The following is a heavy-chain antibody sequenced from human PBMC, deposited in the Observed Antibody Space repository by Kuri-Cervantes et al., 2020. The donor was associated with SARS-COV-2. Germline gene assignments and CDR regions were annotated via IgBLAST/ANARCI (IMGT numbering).Heavy chain of an antibody. CDR2: IYWDDDK. CDR1: GFSLRTSGVG. CDR3: ARSGELYYYDSSGYFKGDAFDI. V-gene: IGHV2-5*02. J-gene: IGHJ3*02. D-gene: IGHD3-22*01. Sequence: SGPTLVKPTHTLTLTCTFSGFSLRTSGVGVGWIRQPPGKALEWLALIYWDDDKRYSPSLKTRLTISKDTSKNQVVLTMTNMDPVDTATYYCARSGELYYYDSSGYFKGDAFDIWGQGTMVTVSS.